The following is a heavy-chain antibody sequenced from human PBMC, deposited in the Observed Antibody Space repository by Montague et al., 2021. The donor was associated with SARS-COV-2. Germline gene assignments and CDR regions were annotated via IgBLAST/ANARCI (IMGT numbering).Heavy chain of an antibody. CDR3: ARSYRGGNCPTFYYGMDV. CDR1: GDSINNYY. D-gene: IGHD2-21*02. V-gene: IGHV4-59*01. CDR2: TFYSGST. Sequence: SETLSLTCTVSGDSINNYYWSWIRQPPGKGLEWIGNTFYSGSTMYNPSLKSRVTISVDTSKNQFSLNLSSVTAADPAVYFCARSYRGGNCPTFYYGMDVWGQGTTVTVSS. J-gene: IGHJ6*02.